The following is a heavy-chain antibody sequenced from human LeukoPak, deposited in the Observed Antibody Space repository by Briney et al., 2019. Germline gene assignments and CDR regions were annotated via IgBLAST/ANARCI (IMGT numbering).Heavy chain of an antibody. J-gene: IGHJ4*02. D-gene: IGHD6-19*01. CDR3: AKMDYSSGWFDY. V-gene: IGHV3-48*01. CDR2: ISSSSSTI. Sequence: GGSLRLSCAASGFTFSSYSMNWVRQAPGKGLEWVSYISSSSSTIYYADSVKGRFTISRDNSKNTLYLQMNSLRAEDTAVYYCAKMDYSSGWFDYWGQGTLVTVSS. CDR1: GFTFSSYS.